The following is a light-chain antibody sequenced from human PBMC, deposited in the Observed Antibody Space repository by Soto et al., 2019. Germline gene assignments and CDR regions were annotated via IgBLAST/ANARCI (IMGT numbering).Light chain of an antibody. CDR2: KAS. CDR3: QQDKYNWT. V-gene: IGKV1-5*03. J-gene: IGKJ1*01. CDR1: QSVSRW. Sequence: DIQMTQSPSTLSASVGDRVTITCRASQSVSRWLAWYQQKPGKAPKLLIYKASTLESGVPSRFSGSGAGTEFTLAISSLQRDDSATYYCQQDKYNWTVGQGTKVEIK.